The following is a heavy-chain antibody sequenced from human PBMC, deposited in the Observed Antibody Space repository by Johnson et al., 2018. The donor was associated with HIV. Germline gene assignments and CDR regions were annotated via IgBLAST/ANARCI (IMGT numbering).Heavy chain of an antibody. V-gene: IGHV3-13*01. CDR1: GFTFSSYD. CDR3: ARDTRFCSGGSCYSGALDS. CDR2: IGTAGDT. D-gene: IGHD2-15*01. Sequence: VQLVESGGGLVQPGGSLRLSCAASGFTFSSYDMHWVRQATGKGLEWVSAIGTAGDTYYPGSVKGRFTISRENAKNSLYLQMNSLRAGDTAVYYCARDTRFCSGGSCYSGALDSWGQGTMVTVSS. J-gene: IGHJ3*02.